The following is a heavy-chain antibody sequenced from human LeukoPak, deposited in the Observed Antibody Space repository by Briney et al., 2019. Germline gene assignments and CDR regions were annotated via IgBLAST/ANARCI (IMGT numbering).Heavy chain of an antibody. V-gene: IGHV1-8*02. CDR2: MNPNSGHT. J-gene: IGHJ1*01. CDR3: TRNTAGARFFQR. Sequence: ASVKVSCKASGGTFISYDINWVRQATGQGLEWMGWMNPNSGHTGYAQKFQGRVTMTRNTSVSTAYMELSSLTSEDTAVYYCTRNTAGARFFQRWGQGTLVTVSS. CDR1: GGTFISYD. D-gene: IGHD3-3*01.